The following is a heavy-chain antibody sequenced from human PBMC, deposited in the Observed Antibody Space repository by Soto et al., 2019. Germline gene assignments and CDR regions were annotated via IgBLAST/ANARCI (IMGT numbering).Heavy chain of an antibody. V-gene: IGHV1-45*02. CDR1: GYTFTYRY. CDR2: ITPFNGNT. Sequence: QMQLVQSGAEVKKTGSSVKVSCKASGYTFTYRYLHWVRQAPGQALEWMGWITPFNGNTNYAQKFQDGVTITRDRSMSTAYMELSSLRSEDTAMYYCATLSYGGNSADAFDIWGQGTMVTVSS. D-gene: IGHD4-17*01. CDR3: ATLSYGGNSADAFDI. J-gene: IGHJ3*02.